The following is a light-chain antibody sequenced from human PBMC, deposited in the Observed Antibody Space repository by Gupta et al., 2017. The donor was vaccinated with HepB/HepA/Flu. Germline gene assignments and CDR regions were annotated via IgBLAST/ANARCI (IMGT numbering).Light chain of an antibody. V-gene: IGLV1-44*01. CDR1: NSNIGNSS. CDR3: DDWADTINGEV. CDR2: DYD. J-gene: IGLJ1*01. Sequence: QSVLTQSPSASATPGQRVTISCSGDNSNIGNSSVNWYQHLPGTAPNLLILDYDVRLSAVPDRFSCSKSGTYDSPALTVLQSEDEADDVCDDWADTINGEVFGTGTSLTVL.